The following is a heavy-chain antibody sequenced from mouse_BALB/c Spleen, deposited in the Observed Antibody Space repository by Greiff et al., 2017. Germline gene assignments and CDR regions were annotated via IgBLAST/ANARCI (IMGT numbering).Heavy chain of an antibody. CDR3: AREQDDGGSWFAY. J-gene: IGHJ3*01. CDR1: GFTFSSYA. D-gene: IGHD1-1*02. Sequence: EVQRVESGGGLVKPGGSLKLSCAASGFTFSSYAMSWVRQSPEKRLEWVAEISSGGSYTYYPDTVTGRFTISRDNAKNTLYLEMSSLRSEDTAMYYCAREQDDGGSWFAYWGQGTLVTVSA. V-gene: IGHV5-9-4*01. CDR2: ISSGGSYT.